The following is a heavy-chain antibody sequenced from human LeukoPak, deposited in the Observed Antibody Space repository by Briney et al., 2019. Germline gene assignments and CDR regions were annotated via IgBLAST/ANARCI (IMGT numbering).Heavy chain of an antibody. V-gene: IGHV3-64*01. D-gene: IGHD2-2*01. J-gene: IGHJ4*02. CDR2: ISSNGGST. Sequence: GGSLRLSCAASGFPFSSYAMHWVRQAPGKGLEYVSAISSNGGSTSYANSVKGRFTISRDNSKNTLYLQMGSLRAEDMAVYYCARSSIVVVSILDYWDQGTLVTVSS. CDR1: GFPFSSYA. CDR3: ARSSIVVVSILDY.